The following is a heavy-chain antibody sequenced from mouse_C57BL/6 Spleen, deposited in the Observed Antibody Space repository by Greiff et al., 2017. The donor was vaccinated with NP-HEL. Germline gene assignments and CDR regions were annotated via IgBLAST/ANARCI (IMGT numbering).Heavy chain of an antibody. Sequence: QVQLQQPGAELVKPGASVKLSCKASGYTFTSYWMHWVKQRPGHGLEWIGMIHPNSGSTNYNEKFKSKATLTVDKSSSTAYMQLSSLTSEDSAVYYCARDYYGSSDYWGQGTTLTVSS. J-gene: IGHJ2*01. CDR3: ARDYYGSSDY. CDR1: GYTFTSYW. D-gene: IGHD1-1*01. V-gene: IGHV1-64*01. CDR2: IHPNSGST.